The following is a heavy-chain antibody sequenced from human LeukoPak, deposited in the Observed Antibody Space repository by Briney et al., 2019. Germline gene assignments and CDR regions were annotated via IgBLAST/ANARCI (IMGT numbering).Heavy chain of an antibody. CDR2: IYASGST. CDR3: ARYELGGGAFDI. D-gene: IGHD7-27*01. Sequence: TVSGGSISSYYWGWIRQPPGKGLEWIGYIYASGSTNSNPSLKSRVTISVGTSKNQFSLKLTSVTAADTAVYYCARYELGGGAFDIWGQGTMVTVSS. J-gene: IGHJ3*02. CDR1: GGSISSYY. V-gene: IGHV4-4*09.